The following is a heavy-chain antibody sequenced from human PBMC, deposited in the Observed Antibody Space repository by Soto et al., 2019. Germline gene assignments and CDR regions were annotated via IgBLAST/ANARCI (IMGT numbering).Heavy chain of an antibody. Sequence: QVQLMESGGGVVQPGTSLRLSCATSGFTFNTFAMHWVRQAPGKGLEWVAAISYDGTNKYYADSVKGRFTISRDSPKNTVFVERNSLRPEDTAVYFCARAGGSSSWFGFYGMNVWGQGTTVSVSS. J-gene: IGHJ6*02. CDR2: ISYDGTNK. V-gene: IGHV3-30-3*01. CDR1: GFTFNTFA. CDR3: ARAGGSSSWFGFYGMNV. D-gene: IGHD6-6*01.